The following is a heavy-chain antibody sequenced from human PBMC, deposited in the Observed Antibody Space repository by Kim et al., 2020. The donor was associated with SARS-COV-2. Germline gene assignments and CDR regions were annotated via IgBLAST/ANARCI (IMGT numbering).Heavy chain of an antibody. D-gene: IGHD3-22*01. J-gene: IGHJ1*01. CDR3: ATVVFYYDAGYFKN. V-gene: IGHV3-66*01. Sequence: ADSVKGRPITPRDHSKNTLYLQMNSLRAEDTAVYYCATVVFYYDAGYFKNWGQGTLVIVSS.